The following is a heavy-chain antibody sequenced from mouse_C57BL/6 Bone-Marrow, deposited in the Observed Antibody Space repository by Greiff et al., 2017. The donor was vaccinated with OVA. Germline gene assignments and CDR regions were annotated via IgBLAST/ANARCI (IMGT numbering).Heavy chain of an antibody. V-gene: IGHV5-17*01. CDR2: ISSGSSTI. J-gene: IGHJ1*03. CDR1: GFTFSDYG. D-gene: IGHD4-1*01. CDR3: ARGTGRDWYFDV. Sequence: EVKLVESGGGLVKPGGSLKLSCAASGFTFSDYGMHWVRQAPEKGLEWVAYISSGSSTIYYADTVKGRFTISRDNAKNTLFLQMTSLRSENTAMYYCARGTGRDWYFDVWGTGTTVTVSS.